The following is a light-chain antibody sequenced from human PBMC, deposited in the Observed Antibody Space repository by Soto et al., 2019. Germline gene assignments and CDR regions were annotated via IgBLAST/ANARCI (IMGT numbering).Light chain of an antibody. J-gene: IGKJ2*01. CDR1: QNIGKY. CDR3: QQNYNLPRT. V-gene: IGKV1-39*01. CDR2: GAS. Sequence: DIQMTQSPSSLSASSGDRVTITCRASQNIGKYLIWYQQKPGRPPKVLVYGASNLRSGIPARFSGDGFGTEFTLTINSLRPEDVATYYCQQNYNLPRTFGQGTTLEIK.